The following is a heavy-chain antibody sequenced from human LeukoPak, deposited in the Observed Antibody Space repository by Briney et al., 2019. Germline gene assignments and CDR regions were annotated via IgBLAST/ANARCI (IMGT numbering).Heavy chain of an antibody. J-gene: IGHJ4*02. Sequence: GGSLRLSCATSGFTFSSYWMSWVRQAPGKGLEWVAHINQDTSKKYYVDSVKGRFTISRDNAKNSLYLQMNSLRVEDTAVYYCARPGGYTYGFFDYWGQGTLVTVSS. D-gene: IGHD5-18*01. CDR1: GFTFSSYW. V-gene: IGHV3-7*01. CDR2: INQDTSKK. CDR3: ARPGGYTYGFFDY.